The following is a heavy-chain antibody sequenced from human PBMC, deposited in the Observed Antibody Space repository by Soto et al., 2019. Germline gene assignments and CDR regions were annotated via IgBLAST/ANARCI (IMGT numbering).Heavy chain of an antibody. CDR3: ARHPYSSSSRWFDP. Sequence: QLQLQESGPGLVKPSETLSLTCTVSGGSISSSSYYWGWIRQPPGKGLEWIGSIYYSGSTYYNPYLKSRVTRAVDTSKNQFSLKLSSVTAADPAVYYCARHPYSSSSRWFDPWGQGTLVTVSS. V-gene: IGHV4-39*01. J-gene: IGHJ5*02. CDR2: IYYSGST. CDR1: GGSISSSSYY. D-gene: IGHD6-6*01.